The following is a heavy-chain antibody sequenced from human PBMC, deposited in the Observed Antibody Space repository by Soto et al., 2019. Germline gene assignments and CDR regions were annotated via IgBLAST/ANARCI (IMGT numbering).Heavy chain of an antibody. CDR2: ISSGNSYI. V-gene: IGHV3-21*01. J-gene: IGHJ4*02. D-gene: IGHD3-9*01. CDR3: ATHMDYNILTGYRPFDY. Sequence: VGSLRLSCAVSGFTVSSYSMNWVRQAPGKGREGCSSISSGNSYIYYEDSVRGRFTVSRDNAKSSLYLQMNSLRAEDTAVYYCATHMDYNILTGYRPFDYWGQGTLVTVSS. CDR1: GFTVSSYS.